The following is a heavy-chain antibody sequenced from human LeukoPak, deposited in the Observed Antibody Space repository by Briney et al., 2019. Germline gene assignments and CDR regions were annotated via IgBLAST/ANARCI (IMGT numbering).Heavy chain of an antibody. CDR3: ASARGSYNWNYHWFDP. D-gene: IGHD1-7*01. V-gene: IGHV1-18*01. J-gene: IGHJ5*02. Sequence: ASVKVSCKASGYPFTSYGISWVRQAPGRGLEWMGWISAHNGYTNYAQKLQGRVTMTTDTSTSTAYMELRSLRSDDTAVYYCASARGSYNWNYHWFDPWGQGTLVTVSS. CDR2: ISAHNGYT. CDR1: GYPFTSYG.